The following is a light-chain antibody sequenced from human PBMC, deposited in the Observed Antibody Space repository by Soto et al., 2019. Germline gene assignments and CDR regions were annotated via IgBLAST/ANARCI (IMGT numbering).Light chain of an antibody. Sequence: DIQMTQSPSYLSASVGDRVTITCRASQSISSYLNWYQQKPGKAPKLLIYAASSLKSGVPSRFSGSGSGTDFTLTISSLQPEDFATYYCQQSYSTPLYTFGQGTKLEIK. V-gene: IGKV1-39*01. CDR3: QQSYSTPLYT. J-gene: IGKJ2*01. CDR2: AAS. CDR1: QSISSY.